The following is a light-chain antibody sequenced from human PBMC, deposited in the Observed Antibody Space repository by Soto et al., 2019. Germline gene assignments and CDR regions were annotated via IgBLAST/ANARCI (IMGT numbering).Light chain of an antibody. CDR2: DVN. CDR1: SSDVGGYNY. J-gene: IGLJ2*01. Sequence: QSALTQPASVSGSPGQSITISCTGTSSDVGGYNYVSWYQQIPGKAPKLMIYDVNNRPSGVSSRFSGSKSGNTASLTISGLQTEDVADYYCISYTSTKTAVFGGGTKVTVL. CDR3: ISYTSTKTAV. V-gene: IGLV2-14*01.